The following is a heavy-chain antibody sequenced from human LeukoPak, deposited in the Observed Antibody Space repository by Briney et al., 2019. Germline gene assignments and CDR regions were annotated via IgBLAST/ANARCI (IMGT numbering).Heavy chain of an antibody. V-gene: IGHV4-59*01. Sequence: SETLSLTCTVSGGSISSYYWSWLRQPPGKGLEWIGYIYYSGSTNYNPSLKSRVTISVDTSKNQFSLKLSSVTAADTAVYYCARENYYDSSLDYWGQGTLVTVSS. CDR3: ARENYYDSSLDY. CDR1: GGSISSYY. J-gene: IGHJ4*02. CDR2: IYYSGST. D-gene: IGHD3-22*01.